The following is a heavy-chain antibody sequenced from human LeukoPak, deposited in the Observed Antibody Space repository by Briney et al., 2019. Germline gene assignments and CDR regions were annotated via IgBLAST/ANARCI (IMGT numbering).Heavy chain of an antibody. J-gene: IGHJ4*02. Sequence: PGGSLRLSCAASDSSFRSHDMSWVRQTLEKGLEWVSSIAGDGASFYADSVRGRFTISRDKSQNILYLQMNSLRADDTAIYYCAKGLNFGSWRAVDYWGQGSLVTVSS. D-gene: IGHD3-10*01. CDR1: DSSFRSHD. CDR2: IAGDGAS. V-gene: IGHV3-23*01. CDR3: AKGLNFGSWRAVDY.